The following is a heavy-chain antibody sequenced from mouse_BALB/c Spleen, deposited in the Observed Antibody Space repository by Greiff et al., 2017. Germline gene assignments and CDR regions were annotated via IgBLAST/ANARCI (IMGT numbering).Heavy chain of an antibody. D-gene: IGHD1-1*01. CDR2: IYPGDGDT. V-gene: IGHV1-82*01. Sequence: VQLQQSGPELVKPGASVKISCKASGYAFSSSWMNWVKQRPGQGLEWIGRIYPGDGDTNYNGKFKGKATLTADKSSSTAYMQLSSLTSVDSAVYFCARGTTVVADYWGQGTTLTVSS. CDR1: GYAFSSSW. CDR3: ARGTTVVADY. J-gene: IGHJ2*01.